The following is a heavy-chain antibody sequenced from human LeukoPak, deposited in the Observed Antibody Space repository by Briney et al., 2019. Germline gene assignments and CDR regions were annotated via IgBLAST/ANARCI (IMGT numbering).Heavy chain of an antibody. CDR3: AREGGYDSSGYDDY. D-gene: IGHD3-22*01. CDR1: GFTFSSYW. CDR2: IKQDGSEK. Sequence: GGSLRLSCAASGFTFSSYWMSWVRQAPGKGLEWVANIKQDGSEKYYVDSVKGRFTISRDNAKNSLYLQMNSLRAEDTAVYYCAREGGYDSSGYDDYWGQGTLVTVSS. V-gene: IGHV3-7*01. J-gene: IGHJ4*02.